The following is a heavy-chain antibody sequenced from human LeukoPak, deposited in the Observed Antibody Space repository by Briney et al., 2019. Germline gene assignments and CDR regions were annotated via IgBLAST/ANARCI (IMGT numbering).Heavy chain of an antibody. Sequence: PSETLSLTCTVSGGSITSGSYYWSWIRQPAGKGLEWIGRIYTGGSTSYNPSLKSRVTISVDTSKNQFSLKLSSVTAADTAVYYCARGSGWYAFDIWGQGIMVTVSS. D-gene: IGHD6-19*01. J-gene: IGHJ3*02. V-gene: IGHV4-61*02. CDR1: GGSITSGSYY. CDR3: ARGSGWYAFDI. CDR2: IYTGGST.